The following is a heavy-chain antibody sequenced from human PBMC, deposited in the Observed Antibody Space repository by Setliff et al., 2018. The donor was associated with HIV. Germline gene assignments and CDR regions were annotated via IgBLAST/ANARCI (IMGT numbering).Heavy chain of an antibody. CDR3: ARPTNIDTLYYGSQTFYMYYYGLDV. D-gene: IGHD1-26*01. V-gene: IGHV3-7*01. CDR2: IKQDGSEE. CDR1: GFTFSTYW. Sequence: PGGSLRLSCAASGFTFSTYWMIWVRQAPGKGLEWVAKIKQDGSEEYYVDSVKGRFTISRDNAKNSLYLQMNSLRADDTAVYFCARPTNIDTLYYGSQTFYMYYYGLDVWGQGTTVTV. J-gene: IGHJ6*02.